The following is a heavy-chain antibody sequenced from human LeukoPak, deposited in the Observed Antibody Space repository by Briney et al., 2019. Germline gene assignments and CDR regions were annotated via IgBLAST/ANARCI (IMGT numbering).Heavy chain of an antibody. J-gene: IGHJ4*02. Sequence: GGSLRLSCAGSGFTFSNAWMNWVRQAPGRGLEWVGRIKSKPVGGTIDYAAPVKGRFAIARDDSKNTVYLQMSSLETEDTAVYYCATGGYYFDFWGQGTLVTVSS. CDR1: GFTFSNAW. D-gene: IGHD3-16*01. CDR3: ATGGYYFDF. CDR2: IKSKPVGGTI. V-gene: IGHV3-15*01.